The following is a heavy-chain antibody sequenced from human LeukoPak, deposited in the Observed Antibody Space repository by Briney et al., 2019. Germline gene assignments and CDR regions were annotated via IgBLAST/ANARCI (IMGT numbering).Heavy chain of an antibody. D-gene: IGHD3-3*01. CDR3: ASYAVTYYDFWSGYSPRYYFDY. V-gene: IGHV3-7*01. CDR2: IKQDGGEK. J-gene: IGHJ4*02. CDR1: GFTFSSYW. Sequence: GGSLRLSCAASGFTFSSYWMSWVRQAPGKGLEWVANIKQDGGEKYYVDSVKGRFTISRDNAKNSLYLQMNSLRAEDTAVYYCASYAVTYYDFWSGYSPRYYFDYWGQGTLVTVSS.